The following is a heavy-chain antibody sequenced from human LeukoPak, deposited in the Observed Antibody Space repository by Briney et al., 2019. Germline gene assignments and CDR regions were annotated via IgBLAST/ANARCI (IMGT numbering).Heavy chain of an antibody. V-gene: IGHV3-7*01. CDR3: ARDGRGGHNDF. Sequence: ETLSLACTVSGGSITNYYWSWVRQAPGKGLEWVANIREDGGHTNYVDSVKGRFTISRDNAKNSLFLQMDGLRVDDTAVYFCARDGRGGHNDFWGQGTLITVSS. CDR1: GGSITNYY. J-gene: IGHJ4*02. D-gene: IGHD4-23*01. CDR2: IREDGGHT.